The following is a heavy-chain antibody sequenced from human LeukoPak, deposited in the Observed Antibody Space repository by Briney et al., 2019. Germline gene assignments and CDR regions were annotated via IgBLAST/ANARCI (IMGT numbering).Heavy chain of an antibody. CDR2: IIPIFGTA. V-gene: IGHV1-69*13. Sequence: GASVKVSCKASGYTFTGYYMHWVRQAAGQGLEWMGGIIPIFGTANYAQKFQGRVTITADESTSTAYMELSSLRSEDTAVYYCARGHSSRAFVGYYFDYWGQGTLVTVSS. J-gene: IGHJ4*02. D-gene: IGHD6-13*01. CDR3: ARGHSSRAFVGYYFDY. CDR1: GYTFTGYY.